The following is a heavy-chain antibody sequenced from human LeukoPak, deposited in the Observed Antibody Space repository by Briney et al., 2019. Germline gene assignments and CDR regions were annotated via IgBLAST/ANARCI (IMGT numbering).Heavy chain of an antibody. Sequence: GGSLRLSCAASGFTFSSYWAHWVRHAPGEGLVWVTRINSDGSSTSYADSVKGRFTISRDNAKNTLYLQMNSLRAEDTAVYYCASGYSSDYGGNTYWGQGTLVTVSS. J-gene: IGHJ4*02. CDR1: GFTFSSYW. CDR3: ASGYSSDYGGNTY. D-gene: IGHD4-23*01. CDR2: INSDGSST. V-gene: IGHV3-74*01.